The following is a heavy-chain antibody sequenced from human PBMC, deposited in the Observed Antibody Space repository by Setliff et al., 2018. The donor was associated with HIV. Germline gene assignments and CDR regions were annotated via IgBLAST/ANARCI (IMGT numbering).Heavy chain of an antibody. CDR2: IYYSGST. J-gene: IGHJ4*02. D-gene: IGHD4-17*01. Sequence: ASETLSLTCTVSGDSTSSSSSYWGWIRQPPGKGLEWIGSIYYSGSTNYNPSLKSRVTISVDTSKNQFSLKLSSVTAADTAVYYCARDDYGGNAPFDYWGQGTLVTVSS. CDR3: ARDDYGGNAPFDY. CDR1: GDSTSSSSSY. V-gene: IGHV4-39*07.